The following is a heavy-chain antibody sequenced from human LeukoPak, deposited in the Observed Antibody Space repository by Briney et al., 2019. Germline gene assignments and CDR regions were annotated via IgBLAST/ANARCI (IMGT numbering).Heavy chain of an antibody. Sequence: GGSLTLSCAASGFTFNSYVMSWVRQAPGKGLEWVSAIGGSGARTYYADSVRGRFTISRDNSKNTVYLQLNSLRGEETAVYYCAKDLVSGDWYWRGFDSWGQGTLVTVSS. V-gene: IGHV3-23*01. J-gene: IGHJ4*02. CDR2: IGGSGART. D-gene: IGHD6-19*01. CDR1: GFTFNSYV. CDR3: AKDLVSGDWYWRGFDS.